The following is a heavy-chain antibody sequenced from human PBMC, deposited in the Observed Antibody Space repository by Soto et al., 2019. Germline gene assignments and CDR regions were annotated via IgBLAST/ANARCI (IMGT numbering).Heavy chain of an antibody. V-gene: IGHV3-33*01. CDR1: GFTFSSYG. D-gene: IGHD3-22*01. CDR2: IWYDGSNK. CDR3: ARDSSTPRITMIVVVMDYYYGMVV. Sequence: GGSLRLSCAGSGFTFSSYGMHWVRRAPGKGLEWVAVIWYDGSNKYYADSVKGLFTISRDNSKNTLYLQMNSLRAEDTAVYYCARDSSTPRITMIVVVMDYYYGMVVWGQGTTVTVSS. J-gene: IGHJ6*02.